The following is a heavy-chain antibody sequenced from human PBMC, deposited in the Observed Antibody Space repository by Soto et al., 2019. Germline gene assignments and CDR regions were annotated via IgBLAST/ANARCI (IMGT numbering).Heavy chain of an antibody. D-gene: IGHD3-3*01. CDR1: CGSISSGGYY. CDR3: ARGRAGFFWSGRSDNWFDP. V-gene: IGHV4-31*03. CDR2: IYYSGST. Sequence: PSETLSLTCTFSCGSISSGGYYGSWIRQHPGRGLEWIGFIYYSGSTYYNPSLKSRVTISLGTSNNQFSLKLSSVTAADTAVYYCARGRAGFFWSGRSDNWFDPWGQGTLVTVSS. J-gene: IGHJ5*02.